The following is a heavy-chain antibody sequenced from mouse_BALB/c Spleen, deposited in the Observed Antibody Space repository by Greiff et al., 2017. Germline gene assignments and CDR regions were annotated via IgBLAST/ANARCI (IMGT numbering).Heavy chain of an antibody. Sequence: DVHLVESGGGLVQPGGSLKLSCAASGFTFSSYTMSWVRQTPEKRLEWVAYISNGGGSTYYPDTVKGRFTISRDNAKNTLYLQMSSLKSEDTAMYYCARHGSYRYDGFAYWGQGTLVTVSA. CDR1: GFTFSSYT. D-gene: IGHD2-14*01. CDR2: ISNGGGST. V-gene: IGHV5-12-2*01. CDR3: ARHGSYRYDGFAY. J-gene: IGHJ3*01.